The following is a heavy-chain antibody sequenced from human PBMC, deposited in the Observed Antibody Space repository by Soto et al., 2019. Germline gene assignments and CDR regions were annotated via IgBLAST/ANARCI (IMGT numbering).Heavy chain of an antibody. J-gene: IGHJ6*02. CDR2: IWYDGSNK. D-gene: IGHD1-26*01. V-gene: IGHV3-33*01. Sequence: GGSLRLSCAASGFTFSSYGMHWVRQAPGKGLEWVAVIWYDGSNKYYADSVKGRFTISRDNSKNTLYLQMNSLRAEDTAVYYCARGPNSHILGSYYSRYYYYGMDVWGQGTTVTVSS. CDR1: GFTFSSYG. CDR3: ARGPNSHILGSYYSRYYYYGMDV.